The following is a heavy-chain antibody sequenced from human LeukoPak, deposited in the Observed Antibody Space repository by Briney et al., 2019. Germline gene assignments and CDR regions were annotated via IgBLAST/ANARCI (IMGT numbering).Heavy chain of an antibody. J-gene: IGHJ4*02. CDR3: ARVSRWELLVDY. V-gene: IGHV4-39*01. CDR1: GGSISSISYY. CDR2: MYYSGST. Sequence: SETLSLTCTVSGGSISSISYYWGWVRQPPGKGLEWIVSMYYSGSTYNNPSLKSRVTISVDTSKNQFSLKLSSVTAADTAVYYCARVSRWELLVDYWGQGTLVTVSS. D-gene: IGHD1-26*01.